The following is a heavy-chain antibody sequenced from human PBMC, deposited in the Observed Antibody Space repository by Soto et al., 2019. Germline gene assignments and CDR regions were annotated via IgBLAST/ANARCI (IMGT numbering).Heavy chain of an antibody. Sequence: QVLLVQSGAEVKKPGSSVKVSCKLSGATFSSYAMSWVRQAPGQGLEWIGGIIPCFGTPNYAQKFQGRVTITADTSTATSYRELSSLRSDDTAVYYCARDKGAYYAHLVYWGQGTLVTVSS. D-gene: IGHD3-22*01. J-gene: IGHJ4*02. CDR3: ARDKGAYYAHLVY. CDR2: IIPCFGTP. V-gene: IGHV1-69*06. CDR1: GATFSSYA.